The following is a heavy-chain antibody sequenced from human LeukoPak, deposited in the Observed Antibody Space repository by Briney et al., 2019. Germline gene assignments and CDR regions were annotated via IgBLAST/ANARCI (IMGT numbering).Heavy chain of an antibody. V-gene: IGHV3-15*01. CDR2: IKSKTDGGTT. CDR1: GFTFSNAW. Sequence: PGGSLRLSCAASGFTFSNAWMSWVRQAPGKGLEWVGRIKSKTDGGTTDYAAPVKGRFTVSRDDSKNTLYLQMNSLKTEDTAVYYCTTDPTCCSGGSCYFPFDYWGQGTLVTVSS. CDR3: TTDPTCCSGGSCYFPFDY. J-gene: IGHJ4*02. D-gene: IGHD2-15*01.